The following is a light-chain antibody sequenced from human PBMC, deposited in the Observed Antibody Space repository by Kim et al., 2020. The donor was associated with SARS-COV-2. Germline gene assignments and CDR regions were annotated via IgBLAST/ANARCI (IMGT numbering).Light chain of an antibody. Sequence: IQMTQSPSTLSASVGDIVTITCRASQSINTSLAWHQQKPGTAPKALIYTASTLQNGVPSRFSGSGFGTHFTLTISGLQPDDFATYYCQQYKTFSRTFGQGTKVDIK. J-gene: IGKJ1*01. CDR2: TAS. CDR1: QSINTS. CDR3: QQYKTFSRT. V-gene: IGKV1-5*03.